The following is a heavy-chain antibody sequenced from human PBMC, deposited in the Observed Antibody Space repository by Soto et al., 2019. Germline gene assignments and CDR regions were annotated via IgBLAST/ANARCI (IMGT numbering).Heavy chain of an antibody. D-gene: IGHD1-7*01. V-gene: IGHV4-39*01. J-gene: IGHJ4*02. CDR2: IYYSGST. CDR3: ARLSGITGTFDY. CDR1: GGSISSSSYY. Sequence: SETLSLTCTVSGGSISSSSYYWGWIRQPPGKGLEWIGSIYYSGSTYYNPSLKSRVTISVDTSKNQFSLKLSSVTAADTAVYYCARLSGITGTFDYWGQGTLVTVSS.